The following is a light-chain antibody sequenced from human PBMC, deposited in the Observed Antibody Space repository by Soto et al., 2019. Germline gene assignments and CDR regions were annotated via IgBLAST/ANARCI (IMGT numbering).Light chain of an antibody. CDR2: DVS. V-gene: IGLV2-14*01. J-gene: IGLJ1*01. CDR3: CSYTRLCTHI. Sequence: QSVLTQPASVSGSPGQSITISCVGTSSDIGDYNYVSWYQQHPGKVPKVIIYDVSNRPSGVSYRFSATKSGNTASLTISGLQAEVEADYYCCSYTRLCTHIFGTGTNVTV. CDR1: SSDIGDYNY.